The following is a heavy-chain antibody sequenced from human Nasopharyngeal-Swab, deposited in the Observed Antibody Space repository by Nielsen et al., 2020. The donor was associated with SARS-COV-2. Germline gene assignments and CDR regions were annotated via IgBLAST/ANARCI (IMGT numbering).Heavy chain of an antibody. V-gene: IGHV4-61*01. CDR3: ARTTTTTPFDS. CDR1: GGSASSDIYS. Sequence: GSLRLSCTVSGGSASSDIYSWSWIRQPPGKGLEWIGYVVYSGRTNYNPSLKSRVTISVDTSKDQFSLKLNSVTAADTAMYFCARTTTTTPFDSWGQGTLVAVSS. J-gene: IGHJ4*02. CDR2: VVYSGRT. D-gene: IGHD1-1*01.